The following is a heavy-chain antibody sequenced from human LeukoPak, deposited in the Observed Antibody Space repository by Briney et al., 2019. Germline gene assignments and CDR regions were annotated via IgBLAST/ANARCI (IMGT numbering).Heavy chain of an antibody. V-gene: IGHV4-38-2*02. CDR1: DYSISSGYY. J-gene: IGHJ3*02. D-gene: IGHD6-13*01. CDR2: IYHSGST. CDR3: ARDLGQAQLVHAFDI. Sequence: PSETLSLTCSVSDYSISSGYYWGWIRQPPGKGLEWIGSIYHSGSTYYNPPLKSRVTISVDTSKNQFSLKLSSVTAADTAVYYCARDLGQAQLVHAFDIWGQGTMVTVSS.